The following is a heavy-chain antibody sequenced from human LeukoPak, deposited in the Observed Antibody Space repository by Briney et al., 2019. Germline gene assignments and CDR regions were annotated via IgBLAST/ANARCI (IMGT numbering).Heavy chain of an antibody. CDR3: ARGFSRGRRINRRPKWELTPLYYFDY. V-gene: IGHV4-38-2*02. CDR1: NYSIRRGYY. Sequence: SETLSLTCSVSNYSIRRGYYWGWIRQSPGKRLEWIGNVYHSGSTHYNPSLESRISMSADPSKNQFSLRLSSVTTADTAVYYCARGFSRGRRINRRPKWELTPLYYFDYWGQGTLVTVSS. CDR2: VYHSGST. J-gene: IGHJ4*02. D-gene: IGHD1-26*01.